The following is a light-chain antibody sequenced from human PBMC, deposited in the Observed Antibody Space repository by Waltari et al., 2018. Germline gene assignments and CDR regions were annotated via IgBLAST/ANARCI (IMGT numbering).Light chain of an antibody. CDR2: GHT. CDR3: QTYDTSLRTYV. J-gene: IGLJ1*01. Sequence: QSVLTQPPSLSGAPGQRVSISCTGSSPNIGAVYDVPWYQQLPGRAPKLLIYGHTYRPSGVPDRFSASKSGTSASLSIAGLQADDEAHYYCQTYDTSLRTYVFGSGTRVSVL. CDR1: SPNIGAVYD. V-gene: IGLV1-40*01.